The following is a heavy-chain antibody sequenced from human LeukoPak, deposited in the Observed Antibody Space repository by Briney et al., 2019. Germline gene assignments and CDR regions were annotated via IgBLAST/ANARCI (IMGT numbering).Heavy chain of an antibody. CDR2: ISNTGRST. CDR3: AKDYGTSSYYMDV. CDR1: GFTFSTYA. D-gene: IGHD1-1*01. J-gene: IGHJ6*03. Sequence: GGSLRLSCAASGFTFSTYAMTWVRQAPGKGLEWVSSISNTGRSTYYADSVKGRFTISRDNSKNTLYLQMNSLRAEDTAVYYCAKDYGTSSYYMDVWGKGTTVTVSS. V-gene: IGHV3-23*01.